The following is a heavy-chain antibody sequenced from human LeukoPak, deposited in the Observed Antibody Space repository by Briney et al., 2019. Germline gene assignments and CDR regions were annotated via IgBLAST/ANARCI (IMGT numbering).Heavy chain of an antibody. V-gene: IGHV4-59*08. CDR2: IYYSGST. Sequence: SETLSLTCTVSGGSINSYYWSWIRQPPGKGLEWIGYIYYSGSTNYNPSLKSRVTISVDTSKNQFSLKLSSVTAADTAVYYCASSNSIHLLFDYWGQGTLVTVSS. CDR3: ASSNSIHLLFDY. D-gene: IGHD1-1*01. CDR1: GGSINSYY. J-gene: IGHJ4*02.